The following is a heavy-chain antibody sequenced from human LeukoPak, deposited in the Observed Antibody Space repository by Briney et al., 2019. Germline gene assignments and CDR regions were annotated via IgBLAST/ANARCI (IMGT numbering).Heavy chain of an antibody. D-gene: IGHD1-7*01. Sequence: GGSLRLSCTASGFTFSSYNMNWVRQTPGKGLEWLSYISGSSGTIYYADSVKGRSTISRDNAKNSLDLQMNSLRDEDTALYYCARVANSNYYFDCWGQGTLVTVSS. CDR2: ISGSSGTI. CDR1: GFTFSSYN. J-gene: IGHJ4*02. V-gene: IGHV3-48*02. CDR3: ARVANSNYYFDC.